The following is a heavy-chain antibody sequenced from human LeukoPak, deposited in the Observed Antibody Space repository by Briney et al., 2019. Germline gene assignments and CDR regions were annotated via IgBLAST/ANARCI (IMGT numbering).Heavy chain of an antibody. CDR2: IYYSGST. D-gene: IGHD3-16*01. CDR1: GGSISSYY. J-gene: IGHJ3*02. Sequence: SETLSLTCTVPGGSISSYYWSWIRQPPGKGLEWIGYIYYSGSTNYNPSLKSRVTISVDTSKNQFSLKRSSVTAADTAVYYCARVIYDYDRPDAFDIWGQGTMVTVSS. V-gene: IGHV4-59*01. CDR3: ARVIYDYDRPDAFDI.